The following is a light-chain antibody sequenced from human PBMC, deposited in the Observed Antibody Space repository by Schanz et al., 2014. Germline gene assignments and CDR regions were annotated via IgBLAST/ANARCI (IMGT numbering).Light chain of an antibody. V-gene: IGKV3-20*01. CDR3: QQHGSSVT. J-gene: IGKJ3*01. CDR2: GAS. Sequence: EIVMTQSPATLSVSPGERATLSCRASQSVSSSYLAWYQQKPGQAPRLLIYGASSRATGIPDRFSGSGSGTDFTLTISRLEPEDFAVYYCQQHGSSVTFGPGTKVDIK. CDR1: QSVSSSY.